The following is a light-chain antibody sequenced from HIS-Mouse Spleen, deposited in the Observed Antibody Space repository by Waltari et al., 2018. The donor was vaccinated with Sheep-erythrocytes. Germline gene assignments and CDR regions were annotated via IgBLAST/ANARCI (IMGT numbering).Light chain of an antibody. J-gene: IGLJ2*01. CDR1: ALPKQY. CDR2: KDS. Sequence: SYELTQPPSVSVSPGQTARITCSGDALPKQYAYWYQQKPGQAPVLVIYKDSERPSVIPGRFSGSSSGTTVTLTISGVQAEDEADYYCQSADSSGTYPVFGGGTKLTVL. CDR3: QSADSSGTYPV. V-gene: IGLV3-25*03.